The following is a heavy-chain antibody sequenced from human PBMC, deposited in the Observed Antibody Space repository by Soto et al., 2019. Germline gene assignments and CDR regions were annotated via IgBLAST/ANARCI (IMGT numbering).Heavy chain of an antibody. Sequence: PVGSLRLSCAASGFTFSGSAMHWVRQASGKGLEWVGRIRSKANSYATAYAASVKGRFTISRDDSKNTAYLQMNSLKTEDTAVYYCTRPGTHFDYWGQGTLVTVSS. CDR1: GFTFSGSA. CDR3: TRPGTHFDY. CDR2: IRSKANSYAT. J-gene: IGHJ4*02. V-gene: IGHV3-73*01.